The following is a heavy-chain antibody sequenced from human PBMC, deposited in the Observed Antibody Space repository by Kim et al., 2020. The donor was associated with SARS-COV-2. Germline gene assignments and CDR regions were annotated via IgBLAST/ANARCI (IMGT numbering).Heavy chain of an antibody. V-gene: IGHV3-15*01. Sequence: GGSLRLSCAASGFTFSNAWMSWVRQAPGKGLEWVGRIKSKTDGGTTDYAAPVKGRFTISRDDSKNTLYLQMNSLKTEDTAVYYCTTDLINFDWFKRRDYWGQGTLVTVS. J-gene: IGHJ4*02. D-gene: IGHD3-9*01. CDR2: IKSKTDGGTT. CDR1: GFTFSNAW. CDR3: TTDLINFDWFKRRDY.